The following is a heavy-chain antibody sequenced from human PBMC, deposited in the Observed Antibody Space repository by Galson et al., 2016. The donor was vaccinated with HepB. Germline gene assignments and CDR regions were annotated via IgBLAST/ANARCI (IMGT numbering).Heavy chain of an antibody. V-gene: IGHV4-59*01. CDR3: ARGAETASGYYYMDV. D-gene: IGHD2-21*02. CDR1: GGSISSYC. J-gene: IGHJ6*03. CDR2: IYYSGST. Sequence: SETLSLTCTVSGGSISSYCWSWIRQPPGKGLEWIGYIYYSGSTNYNPSLKSRVTISVDTSKNQFSLKLNSVTAADTAVYYCARGAETASGYYYMDVWGKGTTVTVS.